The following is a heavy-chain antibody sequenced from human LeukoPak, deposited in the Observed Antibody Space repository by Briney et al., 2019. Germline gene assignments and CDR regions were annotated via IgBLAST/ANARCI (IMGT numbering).Heavy chain of an antibody. V-gene: IGHV4-61*02. J-gene: IGHJ4*02. CDR2: IYTNGST. CDR1: GGSIGSGYYY. Sequence: SETLSLTCTVSGGSIGSGYYYWTWIRQPAGKGLEWIGRIYTNGSTHYNPSLKSRVSISIDTSENQFSLNLSSVTAADTAVYYCASYCSGGSCYSELGSLVSDYWGQGTLVTVSS. CDR3: ASYCSGGSCYSELGSLVSDY. D-gene: IGHD2-15*01.